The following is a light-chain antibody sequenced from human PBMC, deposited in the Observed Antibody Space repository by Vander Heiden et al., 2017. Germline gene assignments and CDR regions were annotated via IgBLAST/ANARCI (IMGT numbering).Light chain of an antibody. CDR2: SNN. Sequence: PGQRVTISCSGSSSNIGSNTVNWYQQLPGTAPKLLIYSNNQRPSGVPDRFSGSKSGTSASLAISGLQSEDEDDYYCAAWDDSLNGFWVFGGGTKLTVL. V-gene: IGLV1-44*01. J-gene: IGLJ3*02. CDR3: AAWDDSLNGFWV. CDR1: SSNIGSNT.